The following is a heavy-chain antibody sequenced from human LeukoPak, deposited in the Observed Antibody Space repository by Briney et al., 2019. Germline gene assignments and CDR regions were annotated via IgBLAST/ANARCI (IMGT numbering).Heavy chain of an antibody. J-gene: IGHJ4*02. Sequence: PGGSLRLSCAASGFTFSSYAMHWVRQAPGKGLEWVAVISYDGSNKYYADSVKGRFTISRDNSKNTLYLQMNSLRAEDTAVYYCARASGYDSSGYLIYWGQGTLVTVSS. V-gene: IGHV3-30-3*01. CDR1: GFTFSSYA. CDR2: ISYDGSNK. CDR3: ARASGYDSSGYLIY. D-gene: IGHD3-22*01.